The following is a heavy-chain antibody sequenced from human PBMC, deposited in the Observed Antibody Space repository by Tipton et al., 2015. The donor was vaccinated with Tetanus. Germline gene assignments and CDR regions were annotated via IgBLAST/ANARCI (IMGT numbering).Heavy chain of an antibody. CDR1: GFTFSAYY. CDR3: ARSESRIAPRIPWGMDI. D-gene: IGHD6-6*01. CDR2: ISHTGTTT. V-gene: IGHV3-11*01. J-gene: IGHJ6*02. Sequence: ALRLSCAASGFTFSAYYMGWIRLAPGKGLEWISYISHTGTTTYYSASVMGRFTVSRDNTKNSLYLEINSLRAEDTAVYYCARSESRIAPRIPWGMDIWGQGTTVTVSS.